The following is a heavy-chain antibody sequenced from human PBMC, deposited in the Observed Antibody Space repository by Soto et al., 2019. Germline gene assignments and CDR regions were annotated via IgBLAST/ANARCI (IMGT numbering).Heavy chain of an antibody. CDR1: GGTFSSYA. Sequence: QVQLVQSGAEVKKPGSSVKVSCKASGGTFSSYAISWVRQAPGQGLEWMGGIIPIFGTANYALKFQGRVTITADESTSTAYMELSSLRSEDTAVYYCARGDCGGDCYYYYYYGMDVWGQGTTVTVSS. J-gene: IGHJ6*02. V-gene: IGHV1-69*01. D-gene: IGHD2-21*02. CDR2: IIPIFGTA. CDR3: ARGDCGGDCYYYYYYGMDV.